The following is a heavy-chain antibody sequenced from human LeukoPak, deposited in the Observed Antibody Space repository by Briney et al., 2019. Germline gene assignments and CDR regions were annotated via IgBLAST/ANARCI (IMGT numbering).Heavy chain of an antibody. D-gene: IGHD4-11*01. J-gene: IGHJ4*02. CDR2: INWNGGNT. Sequence: GGSLRLSCAASGFTFDDYGMTWVRQAPGKGLEWVSGINWNGGNTGYADSVKGRFTISRDNAQNSLYLQMNSLRAEDTALYYCARVASNYDFDYWGQGTLVTVSS. CDR1: GFTFDDYG. CDR3: ARVASNYDFDY. V-gene: IGHV3-20*04.